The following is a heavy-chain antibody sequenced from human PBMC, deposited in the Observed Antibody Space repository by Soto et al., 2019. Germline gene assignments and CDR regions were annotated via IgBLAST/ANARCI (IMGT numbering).Heavy chain of an antibody. J-gene: IGHJ5*02. V-gene: IGHV3-7*01. CDR1: GFTFSTYW. Sequence: GGSLRLSCAASGFTFSTYWMSWVRQAPGKGLEWVASIKQDGSEKDYVDSVKGRFTISRDNAKNSLYLQMNSLRAEETAVYYCARLQWWFDPWGQGTLVTVSS. CDR3: ARLQWWFDP. D-gene: IGHD1-1*01. CDR2: IKQDGSEK.